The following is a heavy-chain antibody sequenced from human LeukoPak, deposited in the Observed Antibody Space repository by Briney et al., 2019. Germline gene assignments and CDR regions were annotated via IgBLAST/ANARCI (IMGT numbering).Heavy chain of an antibody. CDR3: ARSPNWGYFDY. V-gene: IGHV4-31*03. CDR1: GGSISSGGYY. Sequence: SETLSLTCTVSGGSISSGGYYWSWIRQHPGKGLEWIGYIYYSGSTYYNPSLKSRVTISVDTSKNQFSLKLSSVTAADTAVYCCARSPNWGYFDYWGQGTLVTVSS. J-gene: IGHJ4*02. D-gene: IGHD7-27*01. CDR2: IYYSGST.